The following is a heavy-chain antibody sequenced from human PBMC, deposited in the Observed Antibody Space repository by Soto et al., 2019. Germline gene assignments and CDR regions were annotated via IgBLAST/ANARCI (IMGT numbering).Heavy chain of an antibody. Sequence: GASVKVSCKATGYTFSAYTMNWVLQAPGQSLEWMGWINAGSGNTKYSQNFQGRVSITRDTSASTVYMELTGLTSEDTAVYYCARDTETLGPRANDALDIWGQGTMVTVSS. V-gene: IGHV1-3*01. J-gene: IGHJ3*02. D-gene: IGHD3-3*02. CDR2: INAGSGNT. CDR3: ARDTETLGPRANDALDI. CDR1: GYTFSAYT.